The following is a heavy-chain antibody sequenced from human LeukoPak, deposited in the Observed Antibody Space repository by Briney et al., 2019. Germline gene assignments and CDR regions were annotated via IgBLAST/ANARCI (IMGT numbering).Heavy chain of an antibody. CDR3: ASLRRYCSGGSCYSGFDP. CDR1: GGSISSYY. J-gene: IGHJ5*02. Sequence: PSETLSLTCTVSGGSISSYYWSWIRQPPGKGLEWIGYIYYSGSTNYNPSLKSRVPISVDTSKNQFSLKLSSVTAADTAVYYCASLRRYCSGGSCYSGFDPWGQGTLVTVSS. V-gene: IGHV4-59*08. D-gene: IGHD2-15*01. CDR2: IYYSGST.